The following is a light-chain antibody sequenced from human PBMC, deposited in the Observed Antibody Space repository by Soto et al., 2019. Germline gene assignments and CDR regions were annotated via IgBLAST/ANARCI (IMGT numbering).Light chain of an antibody. Sequence: IQLTQSPSSLSASVGDRVAITCRASQDMAIYLAWYQQKPGEAPKLLIYAASTLYGGVPSRFSGSGSGTDFALTITSLQAEDFATYYCQQLRLYPSTFGGGTKVDI. CDR2: AAS. J-gene: IGKJ4*01. CDR3: QQLRLYPST. CDR1: QDMAIY. V-gene: IGKV1-9*01.